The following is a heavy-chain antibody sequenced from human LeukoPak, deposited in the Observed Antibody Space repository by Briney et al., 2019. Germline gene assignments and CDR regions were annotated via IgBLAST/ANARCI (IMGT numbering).Heavy chain of an antibody. Sequence: KPSETLSRTCTVSGGSISSYYWSWIRQPPGKGLEWIGYIYYSGSTNYNPSLKSRVTISVDTYKNQFSLKLSSVTAADTAVYYCARVKRDSSGWYSFNFDYWGQGTLVTVSS. J-gene: IGHJ4*02. CDR1: GGSISSYY. D-gene: IGHD6-19*01. V-gene: IGHV4-59*01. CDR2: IYYSGST. CDR3: ARVKRDSSGWYSFNFDY.